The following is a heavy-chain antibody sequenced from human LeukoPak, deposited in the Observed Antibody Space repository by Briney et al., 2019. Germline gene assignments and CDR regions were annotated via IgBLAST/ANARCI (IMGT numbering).Heavy chain of an antibody. J-gene: IGHJ5*02. CDR2: IYYSGST. V-gene: IGHV4-59*11. Sequence: SETLSLTCTVSGGSISSHYWSWIRQPPGKGLEWIGYIYYSGSTNYNPSLKSRVTIPVDTSKNQFSLKLSSVTAADTAVYYCARRVARWFDPWGQGTLVTVSS. CDR1: GGSISSHY. CDR3: ARRVARWFDP. D-gene: IGHD2-15*01.